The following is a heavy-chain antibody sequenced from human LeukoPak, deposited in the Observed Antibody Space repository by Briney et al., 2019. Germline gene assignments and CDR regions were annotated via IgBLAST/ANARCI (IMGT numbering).Heavy chain of an antibody. J-gene: IGHJ4*02. Sequence: ASVKVSCKASGYTFTSYDINWVRQATGQGLEWMGWMNPNSGNTGYAQKFQGRVTMTRNTSISTAYMELSSLRSEDTAVYYCATLYCSSTSCPKYWGQGTLVTVSS. V-gene: IGHV1-8*01. CDR1: GYTFTSYD. CDR3: ATLYCSSTSCPKY. D-gene: IGHD2-2*01. CDR2: MNPNSGNT.